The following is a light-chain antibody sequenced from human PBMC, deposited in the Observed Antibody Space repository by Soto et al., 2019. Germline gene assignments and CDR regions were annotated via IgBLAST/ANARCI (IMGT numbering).Light chain of an antibody. Sequence: DVQVTQSPASLSASVGDRVNISCRASRDIYNYLAWYQQKPGQVPKLLINAASSLQSGVPSRFSGSGSGTDFTLTISRLQPEDVATYYCQKYDSAPRTFGQGTKVDI. CDR3: QKYDSAPRT. CDR1: RDIYNY. V-gene: IGKV1-27*01. CDR2: AAS. J-gene: IGKJ1*01.